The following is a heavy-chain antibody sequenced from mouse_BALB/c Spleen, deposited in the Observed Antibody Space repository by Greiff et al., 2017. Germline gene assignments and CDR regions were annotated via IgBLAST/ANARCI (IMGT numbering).Heavy chain of an antibody. J-gene: IGHJ4*01. CDR1: GFSLTSYG. V-gene: IGHV2-9*02. Sequence: VQGVESGPGLVAPSQSLSITCTVSGFSLTSYGVHWVRQPPGKGLEWLGVIWAGGSTNYNSALMSRLSISKDNSKSQVFLKMNSLQTDDTAIYYCVRDGPIYYGSSFYAMDYWGQGTSVTVSS. CDR3: VRDGPIYYGSSFYAMDY. CDR2: IWAGGST. D-gene: IGHD1-1*01.